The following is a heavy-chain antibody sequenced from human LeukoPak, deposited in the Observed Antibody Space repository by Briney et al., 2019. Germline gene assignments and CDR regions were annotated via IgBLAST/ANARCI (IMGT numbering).Heavy chain of an antibody. D-gene: IGHD5-18*01. CDR1: GFTFSSYS. CDR3: TRHLVDTAMVNYYYYMDV. CDR2: ISSSSSYI. V-gene: IGHV3-21*04. J-gene: IGHJ6*03. Sequence: GGSLRLSCAASGFTFSSYSMNWVRQAPGKGLEWVSSISSSSSYIYYADSVKGRFTISRDNAKNSLYLQMNSLRAEDTAVYYCTRHLVDTAMVNYYYYMDVWGKGTTVTVSS.